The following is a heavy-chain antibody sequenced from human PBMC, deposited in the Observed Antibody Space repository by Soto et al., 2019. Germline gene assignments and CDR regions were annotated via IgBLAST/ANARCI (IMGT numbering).Heavy chain of an antibody. J-gene: IGHJ1*01. D-gene: IGHD3-16*02. V-gene: IGHV3-7*01. Sequence: GGSLRLSCAASGFTFSSYWMSWVRQAPGKGLEWVANIKQDGSEKYYVDSVKGRFTISRDNAKNSLYLQMNSLRAEDTAVYYCARGLHLGELSFPGYFQHWGQGTLVTVSS. CDR3: ARGLHLGELSFPGYFQH. CDR2: IKQDGSEK. CDR1: GFTFSSYW.